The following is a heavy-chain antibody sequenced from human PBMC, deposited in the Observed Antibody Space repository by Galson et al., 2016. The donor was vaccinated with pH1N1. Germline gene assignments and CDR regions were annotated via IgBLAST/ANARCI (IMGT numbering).Heavy chain of an antibody. D-gene: IGHD2-15*01. CDR2: IYSTGST. CDR1: GGSVSSYD. CDR3: ARENNLVVPGEGWYYYYGMDV. V-gene: IGHV4-4*07. Sequence: SETLSLTCTVSGGSVSSYDWIWIRQPAGKGLEWIGRIYSTGSTNYNPSLKSRVTLSVEKSKNQFSLKLSSVTAADTAVYYCARENNLVVPGEGWYYYYGMDVWGLGTTGTVSS. J-gene: IGHJ6*02.